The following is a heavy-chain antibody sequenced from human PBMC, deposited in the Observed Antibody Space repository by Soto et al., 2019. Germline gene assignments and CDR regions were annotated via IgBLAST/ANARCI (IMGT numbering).Heavy chain of an antibody. CDR3: ARVDKVEISLDY. CDR2: IYYSGST. V-gene: IGHV4-31*03. CDR1: GGSISSGGYY. J-gene: IGHJ4*02. D-gene: IGHD5-12*01. Sequence: PSETLSLTCTVSGGSISSGGYYWSWIRQHPGKGLEWIGYIYYSGSTYYNPSLKSRVTISVDTSKNQFSLKLSSVTAADTAVYYCARVDKVEISLDYWGQGTLVTVSS.